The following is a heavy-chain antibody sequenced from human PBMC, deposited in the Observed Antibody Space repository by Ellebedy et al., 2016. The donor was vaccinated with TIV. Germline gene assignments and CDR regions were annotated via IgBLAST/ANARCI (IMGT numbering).Heavy chain of an antibody. CDR1: GFTFSSHH. V-gene: IGHV3-53*01. J-gene: IGHJ4*02. CDR2: IYSGGTT. CDR3: ARHLRGGPFGLVYHFDF. Sequence: GGSLRLXXVASGFTFSSHHMSWVRQAPGKGLEWVSIIYSGGTTYYADAVRGRFTISRDDSKNMMYLEMNTVRAEDTAVYYCARHLRGGPFGLVYHFDFWGQGSLVTVSS. D-gene: IGHD3/OR15-3a*01.